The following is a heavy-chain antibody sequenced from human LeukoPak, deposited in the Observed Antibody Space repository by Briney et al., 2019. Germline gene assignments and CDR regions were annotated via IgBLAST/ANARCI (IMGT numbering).Heavy chain of an antibody. V-gene: IGHV4-61*01. CDR3: ARGFYGSGSYSPPYYYMDV. CDR1: GYSISSAYY. J-gene: IGHJ6*03. D-gene: IGHD3-10*01. CDR2: IYYSGST. Sequence: SETLSLTCTVSGYSISSAYYWSWIRQPPGKGLEWIGYIYYSGSTNYNPSLKSRVTISVDTSKNQFSLKLSSVTAADTAVYYCARGFYGSGSYSPPYYYMDVWGKGTTVTISS.